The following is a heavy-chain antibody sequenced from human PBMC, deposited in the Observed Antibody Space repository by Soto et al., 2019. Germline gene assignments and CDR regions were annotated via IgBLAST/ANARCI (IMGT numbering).Heavy chain of an antibody. J-gene: IGHJ5*02. CDR1: GFSFSDYY. CDR2: ISGSGDNI. D-gene: IGHD2-15*01. V-gene: IGHV3-11*01. Sequence: QVQLVESGGGLVKPGGSLRVSCAASGFSFSDYYMTWIRQARGKGLEWVSYISGSGDNIHYADSVKGRFTISRDNAKNSLYLQMDSLRVEDTAVYYCARGACITCYYDDWFDTWGQGTLVTVSS. CDR3: ARGACITCYYDDWFDT.